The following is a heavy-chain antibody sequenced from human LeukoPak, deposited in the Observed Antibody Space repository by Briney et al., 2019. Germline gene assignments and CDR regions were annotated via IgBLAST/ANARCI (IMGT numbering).Heavy chain of an antibody. V-gene: IGHV4-39*07. Sequence: PSETLSLTCTVSGGSISSSSYYWGWIRQPPGKGLEWIGSIYYSGSTNYNPSLKSRVTISVDTSKNQFSLKLSSVTAADTAVYYCARGRTYYDILTGYYAPTPLVYWGQGTLVTVSS. J-gene: IGHJ4*02. CDR3: ARGRTYYDILTGYYAPTPLVY. D-gene: IGHD3-9*01. CDR1: GGSISSSSYY. CDR2: IYYSGST.